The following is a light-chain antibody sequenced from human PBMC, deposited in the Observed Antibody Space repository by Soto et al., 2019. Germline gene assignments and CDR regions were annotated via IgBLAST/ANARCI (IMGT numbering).Light chain of an antibody. Sequence: IVMTQSPATLSVSPGERATLSCMASQSVSSNLAWYQQKPGQAPRLLIYGASTRATGIPARFSGSGSGKEFTLTISTLQSEDFAVYYCQQYNNWPSWTFGPGTKVDIK. CDR1: QSVSSN. CDR2: GAS. J-gene: IGKJ1*01. V-gene: IGKV3-15*01. CDR3: QQYNNWPSWT.